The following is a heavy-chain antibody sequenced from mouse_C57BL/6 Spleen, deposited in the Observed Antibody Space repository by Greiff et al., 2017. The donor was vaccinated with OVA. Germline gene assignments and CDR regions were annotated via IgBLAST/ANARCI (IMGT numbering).Heavy chain of an antibody. CDR1: GYTFTSYW. V-gene: IGHV1-53*01. CDR3: ARARMVKTCLDY. J-gene: IGHJ4*01. D-gene: IGHD2-10*02. Sequence: QVQLQQPGTELVKPGASVKLSCKASGYTFTSYWMHWVKQRPGQGLEWIGDINPSNGGTNYNEKFKGKATLTVDKSSSTAYMQLSSLTAEDSAVYYCARARMVKTCLDYWGQGTPVTVSA. CDR2: INPSNGGT.